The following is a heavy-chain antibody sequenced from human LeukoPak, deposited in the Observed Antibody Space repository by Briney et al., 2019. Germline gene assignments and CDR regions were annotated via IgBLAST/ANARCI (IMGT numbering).Heavy chain of an antibody. Sequence: GASVKVSCKASGYTFTSYGISWVRQAPGQGLEWMGWISAYNGNTNYAQKLQGRVTMTTDTSTSTAYMELRSLRSDDTAVYYCARDSGYDFWSGYYPSHFDYWGRGTLVTVSS. J-gene: IGHJ4*02. V-gene: IGHV1-18*01. D-gene: IGHD3-3*01. CDR2: ISAYNGNT. CDR1: GYTFTSYG. CDR3: ARDSGYDFWSGYYPSHFDY.